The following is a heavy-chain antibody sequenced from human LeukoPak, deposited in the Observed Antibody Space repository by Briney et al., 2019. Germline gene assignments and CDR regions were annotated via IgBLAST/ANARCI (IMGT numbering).Heavy chain of an antibody. D-gene: IGHD6-13*01. CDR1: GYSFTSYW. CDR2: IYPRDSDT. J-gene: IGHJ6*02. CDR3: ARLGIPAVATRLAYYYYYPMDV. Sequence: GESLKISCKGSGYSFTSYWIDWVRQMPGKGLEWMGIIYPRDSDTRYSPSFQGQVTISADKSISTAYLQWSGLKASDTAMYYCARLGIPAVATRLAYYYYYPMDVWGQGTTVTVSS. V-gene: IGHV5-51*01.